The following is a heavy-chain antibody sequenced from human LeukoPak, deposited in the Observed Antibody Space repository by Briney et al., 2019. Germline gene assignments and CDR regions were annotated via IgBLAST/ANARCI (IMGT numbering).Heavy chain of an antibody. Sequence: SETLSLTCTVSGGSISPYYWSWIRQPPGKGLEWIGFISYSGSTNYNPSLKSRVTISVDTSKNQFSLKLSSVTAADTAVYYCAWRDNSGYYVSWGQGSLSPSPQ. CDR2: ISYSGST. V-gene: IGHV4-59*01. CDR3: AWRDNSGYYVS. J-gene: IGHJ5*02. D-gene: IGHD3-22*01. CDR1: GGSISPYY.